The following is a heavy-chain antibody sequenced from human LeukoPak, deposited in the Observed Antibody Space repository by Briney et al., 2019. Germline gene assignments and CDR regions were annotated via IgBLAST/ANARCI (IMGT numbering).Heavy chain of an antibody. CDR3: ARDPSEAVTTFTPRYFDL. CDR1: GFTFSGYS. D-gene: IGHD4-17*01. J-gene: IGHJ2*01. V-gene: IGHV3-48*02. Sequence: PGGSLRLSCAASGFTFSGYSMNWVRQAPGRGLEWVSYISSSGSTRYYADSVEGRFTISRDNAKKSLYLQMNSLRDEDTAVYYCARDPSEAVTTFTPRYFDLWGRGTLVTVSS. CDR2: ISSSGSTR.